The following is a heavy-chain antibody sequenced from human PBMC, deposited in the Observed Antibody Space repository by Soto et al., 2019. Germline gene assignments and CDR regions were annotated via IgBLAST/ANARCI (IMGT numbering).Heavy chain of an antibody. J-gene: IGHJ6*01. CDR2: ISSRSSYI. V-gene: IGHV3-21*01. CDR1: GFTFSSYG. Sequence: EVQVVESGGGLVKPGGSLRLSCVGSGFTFSSYGLHWVRQAPGKGLEWVSSISSRSSYIYYADSVKGRFTISRDNAKRSLFLQMNTLRAEDTAMYYCASGWQLKDYYAMDVW. D-gene: IGHD1-1*01. CDR3: ASGWQLKDYYAMDV.